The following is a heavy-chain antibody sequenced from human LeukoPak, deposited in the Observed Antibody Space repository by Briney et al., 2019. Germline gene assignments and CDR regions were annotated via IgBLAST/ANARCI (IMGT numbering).Heavy chain of an antibody. CDR1: GDPISSGGYY. Sequence: SETLSLTCHVSGDPISSGGYYWSWIRQHPGKGLEYIGYIYHSGSTYYNPSLKSRVTISVDTSKNQFSLKLSSVTAADTAVYYCVKGELRGGYFDYWGQGTLVTVSS. D-gene: IGHD1-26*01. CDR3: VKGELRGGYFDY. V-gene: IGHV4-31*03. J-gene: IGHJ4*02. CDR2: IYHSGST.